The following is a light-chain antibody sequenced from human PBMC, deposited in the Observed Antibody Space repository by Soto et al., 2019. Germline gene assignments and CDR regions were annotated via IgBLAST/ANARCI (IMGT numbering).Light chain of an antibody. Sequence: SYELTQPPSVSVAPGKTANITCGGYNIGSKSVHWYQQKPGQAPVLVISYDTDRPSGIPERYSGSNSGNTATLTISRVEAGDEADYYCQVWDSSSDPVVFGGGTKLTVL. CDR1: NIGSKS. J-gene: IGLJ2*01. CDR2: YDT. CDR3: QVWDSSSDPVV. V-gene: IGLV3-21*04.